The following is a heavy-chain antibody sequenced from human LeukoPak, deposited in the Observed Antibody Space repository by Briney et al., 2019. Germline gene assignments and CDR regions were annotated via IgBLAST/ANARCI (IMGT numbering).Heavy chain of an antibody. D-gene: IGHD3-22*01. J-gene: IGHJ4*02. CDR2: IYYSGIT. V-gene: IGHV4-39*01. CDR3: ARSDYYDYRQIDF. CDR1: GDSISTSSYY. Sequence: SETLSLTCSVSGDSISTSSYYWGWIRQPPGKGLEWLGSIYYSGITHYNPSLKRRVTIYVDTSRNQFSLPLYSVTAADTAVFYCARSDYYDYRQIDFWGQGTLVTVSS.